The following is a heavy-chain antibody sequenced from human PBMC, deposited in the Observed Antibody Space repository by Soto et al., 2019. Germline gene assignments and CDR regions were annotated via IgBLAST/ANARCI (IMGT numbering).Heavy chain of an antibody. D-gene: IGHD6-13*01. Sequence: PXGSLRLSCAASGFTFSNYAVHGVRQAPGKGLEWVAVIPYDGSNKYYADSVKGRFTISRDNSKSTLFLQMNSLTTEDTAVYYCARDREDWQLVRGAGMDVWGHGTTVTVSS. CDR3: ARDREDWQLVRGAGMDV. J-gene: IGHJ6*02. V-gene: IGHV3-30*04. CDR2: IPYDGSNK. CDR1: GFTFSNYA.